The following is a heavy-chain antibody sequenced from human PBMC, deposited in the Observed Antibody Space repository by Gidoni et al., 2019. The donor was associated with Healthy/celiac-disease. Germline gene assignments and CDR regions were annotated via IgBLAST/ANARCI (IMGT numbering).Heavy chain of an antibody. Sequence: QLQLQESGPGLVKPSETLSLTCTVSGGSISSSSYYWGWIRQPPGKGLEWIGSIYYSGSTYYNPSLKSRVTISVDTSKNQFSLKLSSVTAADTAVYYCANYYSDVVDYYYYYGMDVWGQGTTVTVSS. CDR2: IYYSGST. J-gene: IGHJ6*02. V-gene: IGHV4-39*01. CDR3: ANYYSDVVDYYYYYGMDV. D-gene: IGHD4-4*01. CDR1: GGSISSSSYY.